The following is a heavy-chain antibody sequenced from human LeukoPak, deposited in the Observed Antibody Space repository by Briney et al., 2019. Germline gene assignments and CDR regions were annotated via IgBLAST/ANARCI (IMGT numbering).Heavy chain of an antibody. CDR3: AGNTGGLKVVWVWGVDP. J-gene: IGHJ5*02. CDR1: GFTFSSYA. CDR2: VSGSGGST. D-gene: IGHD3-16*01. Sequence: PGGSLRLSCAASGFTFSSYAMSWVRQAPGKGLEWVSTVSGSGGSTYYADSVRGRFSISRDNSKNTLYLQLNRLRAEDTAVYYCAGNTGGLKVVWVWGVDPWGQGTLVTVSS. V-gene: IGHV3-23*01.